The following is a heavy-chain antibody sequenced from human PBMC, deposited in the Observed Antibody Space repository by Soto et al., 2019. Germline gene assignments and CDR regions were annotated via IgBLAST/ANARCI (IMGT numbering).Heavy chain of an antibody. J-gene: IGHJ4*02. Sequence: SGGSLRLSCAAFGFTVSSNYMSWVRQAPGKGLEWVSVIYSGGSTHYADSVKGRFTISRDTSKNTLYLQMNSLRAEDTAVYYCARVALYYYDSSGYPSYFDFWGQGTLVTFSS. CDR2: IYSGGST. CDR3: ARVALYYYDSSGYPSYFDF. D-gene: IGHD3-22*01. CDR1: GFTVSSNY. V-gene: IGHV3-66*01.